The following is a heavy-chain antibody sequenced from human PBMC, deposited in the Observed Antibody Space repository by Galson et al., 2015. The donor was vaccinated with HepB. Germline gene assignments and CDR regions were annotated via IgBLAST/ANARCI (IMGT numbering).Heavy chain of an antibody. CDR1: GYTFTGYY. CDR2: INPNSGGT. V-gene: IGHV1-2*02. CDR3: ATQGFLPLPEAVVVAASVNYFDY. Sequence: SVKVSCKASGYTFTGYYMHWVRQAPGQGLEWMGWINPNSGGTNYAQKFQGRVTMTRDTSISTAYMELSRLRSDDTAVYYCATQGFLPLPEAVVVAASVNYFDYWGQGTLVTVSS. D-gene: IGHD2-15*01. J-gene: IGHJ4*02.